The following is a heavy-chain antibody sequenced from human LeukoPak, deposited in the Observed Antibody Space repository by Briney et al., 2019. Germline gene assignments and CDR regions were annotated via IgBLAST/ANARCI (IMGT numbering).Heavy chain of an antibody. Sequence: GGSLRLSCAVSGFTFSSYWMHWVRQAPGKGLVWVSSMNSDGRATTYADSVKGRFTISRDNAKNTLYLQMNSLRAEDTAVYYCAREFEATGFWALDYWGQGTLVTASS. CDR1: GFTFSSYW. D-gene: IGHD3-16*01. CDR2: MNSDGRAT. CDR3: AREFEATGFWALDY. J-gene: IGHJ4*02. V-gene: IGHV3-74*01.